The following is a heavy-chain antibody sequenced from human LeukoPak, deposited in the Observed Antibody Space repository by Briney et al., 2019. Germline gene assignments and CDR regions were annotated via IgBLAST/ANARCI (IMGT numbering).Heavy chain of an antibody. Sequence: SETLSLTCTVSGGSISSSSYYWGWIRQPLGKGLEWIGSIYYSGSTYYNPSLKSRVTISVDTSKNQFSLKLGSVTAADTAVYYCARRMYYYDSSGSGFDPWGQGTLVTVSS. V-gene: IGHV4-39*01. CDR3: ARRMYYYDSSGSGFDP. CDR1: GGSISSSSYY. CDR2: IYYSGST. J-gene: IGHJ5*02. D-gene: IGHD3-22*01.